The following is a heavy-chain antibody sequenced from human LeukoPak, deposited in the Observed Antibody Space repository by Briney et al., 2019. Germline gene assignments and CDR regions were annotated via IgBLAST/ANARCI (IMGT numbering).Heavy chain of an antibody. V-gene: IGHV4-61*02. CDR1: GGSISSGSYY. CDR2: IYTSGST. J-gene: IGHJ3*02. CDR3: ARESCSGGSCYPEAFDI. D-gene: IGHD2-15*01. Sequence: SSETLSLTYTVSGGSISSGSYYWRWIRQPAGKGLEWIGRIYTSGSTNYNPSLKSRVTISVGTSKNQFSLKLSSVTAADTAVYYCARESCSGGSCYPEAFDIWGQGTMVTVSS.